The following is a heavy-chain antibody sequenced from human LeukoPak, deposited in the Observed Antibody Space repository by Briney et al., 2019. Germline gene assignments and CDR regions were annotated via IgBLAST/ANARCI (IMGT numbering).Heavy chain of an antibody. CDR2: ISYSGST. J-gene: IGHJ4*02. CDR1: GGSISSSTYY. CDR3: ARAHYYGSGSYYHY. Sequence: PSETLSLTCTVSGGSISSSTYYWGWIRQPPGKGLDWIGSISYSGSTYYNPSLKSRVTISVDTSKNQFSLKLSSVTAADTAVYYCARAHYYGSGSYYHYWGQGTLVTVSS. D-gene: IGHD3-10*01. V-gene: IGHV4-39*07.